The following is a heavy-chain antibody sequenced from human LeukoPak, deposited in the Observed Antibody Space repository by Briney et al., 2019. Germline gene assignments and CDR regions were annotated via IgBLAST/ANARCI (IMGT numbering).Heavy chain of an antibody. CDR2: IKSKTDGGTT. V-gene: IGHV3-15*01. CDR1: GFTFADYY. D-gene: IGHD3-10*01. J-gene: IGHJ4*02. Sequence: GGSLRLSCTTSGFTFADYYMSWFRQAPGKGLEWVGRIKSKTDGGTTDYAAPVKGRFTISRDDSKNTLYLQMNSLKTEDTAVYYCTTLWSSDYWGQGTLVTVSS. CDR3: TTLWSSDY.